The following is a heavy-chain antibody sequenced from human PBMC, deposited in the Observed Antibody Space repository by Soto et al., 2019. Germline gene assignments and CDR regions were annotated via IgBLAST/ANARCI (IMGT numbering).Heavy chain of an antibody. D-gene: IGHD6-6*01. CDR1: GFTFSGYW. CDR2: IKQDGSEE. CDR3: AVDPGLRPARIRGLGWFDP. V-gene: IGHV3-7*03. J-gene: IGHJ5*02. Sequence: EMQLVESGGGLVQPGGSLRLACTASGFTFSGYWMNWVRQAPGKGLEWVARIKQDGSEEHYVDSVKGRFTISRDNANKSVYLQMHRLRAEDTAVYYCAVDPGLRPARIRGLGWFDPWGQGVLVTVSS.